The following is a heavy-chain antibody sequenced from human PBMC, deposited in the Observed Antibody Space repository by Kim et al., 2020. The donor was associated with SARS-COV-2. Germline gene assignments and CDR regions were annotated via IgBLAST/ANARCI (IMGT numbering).Heavy chain of an antibody. CDR2: IKQDGSEK. CDR1: GFTFSSYW. V-gene: IGHV3-7*01. Sequence: GGSLRLSCAASGFTFSSYWMSWVRQAPGKGLEWVANIKQDGSEKYYVDSVKGRFTISRDNAKNSLYLQMNSLRAEDTAVYYCASPRDCSSTSCYSWGAFDIWGQGTMVTVSS. CDR3: ASPRDCSSTSCYSWGAFDI. D-gene: IGHD2-2*01. J-gene: IGHJ3*02.